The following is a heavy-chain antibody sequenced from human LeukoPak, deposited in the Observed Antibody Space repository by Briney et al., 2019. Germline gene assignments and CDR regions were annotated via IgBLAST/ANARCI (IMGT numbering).Heavy chain of an antibody. V-gene: IGHV3-53*01. J-gene: IGHJ6*02. CDR1: GFTVSNTY. Sequence: PGGSLRLSCAASGFTVSNTYMSWVRQAPGTGLEWFSIIHSGGITHYADSVKGRFTISRDNSKNTLYLQMNSLRAEDTAVYYCVRDRGIASTGGYGMDVWGQGTTVTVSS. D-gene: IGHD6-13*01. CDR3: VRDRGIASTGGYGMDV. CDR2: IHSGGIT.